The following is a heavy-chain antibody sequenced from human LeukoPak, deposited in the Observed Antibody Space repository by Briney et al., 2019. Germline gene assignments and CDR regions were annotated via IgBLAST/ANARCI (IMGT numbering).Heavy chain of an antibody. Sequence: PSETLSLTCTVSGGSISSYYWSWIRQPPGKGLEWIGYIYYSGSTNYNPSLKSRVTISVDKSKNQFSLKLSSVTAADTAVYYCARDHRDGYNLFRPLAYWGQGTLVTVSS. CDR2: IYYSGST. CDR3: ARDHRDGYNLFRPLAY. V-gene: IGHV4-59*12. D-gene: IGHD5-24*01. CDR1: GGSISSYY. J-gene: IGHJ4*02.